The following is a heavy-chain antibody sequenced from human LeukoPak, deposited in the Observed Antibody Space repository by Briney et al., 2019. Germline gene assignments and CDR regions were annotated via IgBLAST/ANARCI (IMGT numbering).Heavy chain of an antibody. Sequence: GGSLRLSCATSGFTFSHSAMSWVRQAPGKSLELVSNISGSDLGTYYADSVKGRFTISRDNSKNTLYLQMNGLRADDTAVYFCAKSGYNRFDYWGQGTLVTVSS. CDR1: GFTFSHSA. D-gene: IGHD5-24*01. CDR2: ISGSDLGT. CDR3: AKSGYNRFDY. J-gene: IGHJ4*02. V-gene: IGHV3-23*01.